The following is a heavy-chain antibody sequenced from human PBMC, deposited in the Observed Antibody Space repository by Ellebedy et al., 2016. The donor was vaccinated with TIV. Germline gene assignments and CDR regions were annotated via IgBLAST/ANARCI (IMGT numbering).Heavy chain of an antibody. CDR1: GGSISSYY. J-gene: IGHJ6*02. V-gene: IGHV4-59*04. D-gene: IGHD6-6*01. CDR2: IYYSGST. Sequence: SETLSLTCTVSGGSISSYYWSWIRQPPGKGLEWIGSIYYSGSTYYNPSLKSRVTISVDTSKNQFSLKLSSATAADTAVYYCAGRQGYSSSGAYYYGMDVWGQGTTVTVSS. CDR3: AGRQGYSSSGAYYYGMDV.